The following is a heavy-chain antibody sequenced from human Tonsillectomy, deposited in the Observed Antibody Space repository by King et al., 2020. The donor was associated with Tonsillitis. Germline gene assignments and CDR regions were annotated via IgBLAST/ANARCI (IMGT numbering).Heavy chain of an antibody. J-gene: IGHJ4*02. D-gene: IGHD1-26*01. CDR3: ARQYGWELYARFDY. V-gene: IGHV5-51*01. CDR2: IYPGDSDT. Sequence: VQLVESGAEVKKPGESLKISCKGSEYSFTSYWIAWVRQMPGKGLEWMGIIYPGDSDTRYSPSFQGQVTISADKSTTTAYLQWSSLKASDSAVYYCARQYGWELYARFDYWGQGTLVTVSS. CDR1: EYSFTSYW.